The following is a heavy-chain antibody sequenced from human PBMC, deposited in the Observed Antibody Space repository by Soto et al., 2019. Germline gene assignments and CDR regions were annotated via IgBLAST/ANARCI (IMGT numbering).Heavy chain of an antibody. D-gene: IGHD5-12*01. Sequence: EVQLLEFGGGLVQPGGSLRLSYAASGFTFTNYAMTWVRQAPGKGLEWVSTISGSSISTYYADSVKGQFNISRDNSKNTLYLQMNSLRAEDSAIYYCAKHIVATFYFDHWGQGTLVPVSS. CDR2: ISGSSIST. CDR3: AKHIVATFYFDH. V-gene: IGHV3-23*01. CDR1: GFTFTNYA. J-gene: IGHJ4*02.